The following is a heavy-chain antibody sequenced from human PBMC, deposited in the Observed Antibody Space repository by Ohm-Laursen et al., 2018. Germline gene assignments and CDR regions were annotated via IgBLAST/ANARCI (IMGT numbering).Heavy chain of an antibody. V-gene: IGHV3-9*01. D-gene: IGHD2-21*02. CDR1: GFTFDDYA. CDR3: AKDYGDHYYYYGMDV. Sequence: SLRLSCAASGFTFDDYAMHWVRQAPGKGLELVSGISWNSGSIGYADSVKGRFTISRDNAKNSLYLQMNSLRAEDTALYYCAKDYGDHYYYYGMDVWGQGTTVTVSS. CDR2: ISWNSGSI. J-gene: IGHJ6*02.